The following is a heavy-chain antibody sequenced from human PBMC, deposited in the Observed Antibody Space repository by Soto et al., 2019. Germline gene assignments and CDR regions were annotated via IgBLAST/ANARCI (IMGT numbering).Heavy chain of an antibody. CDR1: GGTFSSYT. V-gene: IGHV1-69*02. CDR3: ARDGQVADVTTTPYDYDDGMDA. Sequence: QVQLVQSGAEVKKPGSSVKVACKSSGGTFSSYTISWVRHAPGHGLEWMGRSIPILVVTNYAQKFQRRVTITTDKSTSTVYLDLSSLTSEDTAVYFCARDGQVADVTTTPYDYDDGMDAWGQGTTVTVSS. D-gene: IGHD2-2*01. CDR2: SIPILVVT. J-gene: IGHJ6*02.